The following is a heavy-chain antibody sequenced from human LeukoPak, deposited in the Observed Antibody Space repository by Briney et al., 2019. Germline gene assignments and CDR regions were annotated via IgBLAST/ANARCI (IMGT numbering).Heavy chain of an antibody. Sequence: GASVKVSCKASGYTFNTYDINWVRQATGQGLEWMGWISAYNGNTNYAQKLQGRVTMTTDTSTSTAYMELRSLRSDDTAVYYCAREGRGYFDYWGQGTLVTVSS. CDR3: AREGRGYFDY. J-gene: IGHJ4*02. D-gene: IGHD3-10*01. CDR1: GYTFNTYD. CDR2: ISAYNGNT. V-gene: IGHV1-18*01.